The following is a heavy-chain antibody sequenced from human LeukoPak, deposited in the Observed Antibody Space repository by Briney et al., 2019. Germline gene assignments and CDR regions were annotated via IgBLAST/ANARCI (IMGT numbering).Heavy chain of an antibody. V-gene: IGHV4-38-2*01. J-gene: IGHJ4*02. D-gene: IGHD4-17*01. CDR1: GYSISSGYY. CDR2: IYHSGST. Sequence: SETLSLTCAVSGYSISSGYYWGWIRQPPGKGLEWIGSIYHSGSTYYNPSLKSRVTISVDTSKNQFSLKLSSVTAADTAMYYCASRFKMTTVTANYYFDYWGQGTLVTVSS. CDR3: ASRFKMTTVTANYYFDY.